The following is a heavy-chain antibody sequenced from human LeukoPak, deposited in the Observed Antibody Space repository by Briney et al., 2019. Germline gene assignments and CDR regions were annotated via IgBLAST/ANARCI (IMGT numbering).Heavy chain of an antibody. CDR3: AIDQKIPGYSSGWYDPGNDY. V-gene: IGHV4-34*01. J-gene: IGHJ4*02. Sequence: SETLSLTCAVYGGSFSGYYWSWIRQPPGKGLEWIGEINHSGSTNYNPSLKSRVTISVDTSKNQFSLKLSSVTAADTAVYYCAIDQKIPGYSSGWYDPGNDYWGQGTLVTVSS. CDR1: GGSFSGYY. D-gene: IGHD6-19*01. CDR2: INHSGST.